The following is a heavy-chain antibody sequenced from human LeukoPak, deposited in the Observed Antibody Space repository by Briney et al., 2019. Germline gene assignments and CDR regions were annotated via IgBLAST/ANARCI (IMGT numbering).Heavy chain of an antibody. Sequence: QPGGPLRLSCTASRFTFSTYAMSWVPQAPGKGLEWVSSISGSGDTTYYTGSVKGRFTISRDNSKNALYLQMSSLRAEDTAVYYCAKSQRNDQQVVQRIDYWGQGTLVTVSS. CDR2: ISGSGDTT. V-gene: IGHV3-23*01. J-gene: IGHJ4*02. D-gene: IGHD2-2*01. CDR1: RFTFSTYA. CDR3: AKSQRNDQQVVQRIDY.